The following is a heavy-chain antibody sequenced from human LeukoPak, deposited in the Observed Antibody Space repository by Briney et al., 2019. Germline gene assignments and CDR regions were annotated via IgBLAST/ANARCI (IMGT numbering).Heavy chain of an antibody. J-gene: IGHJ4*02. CDR2: TCYRSKWYN. D-gene: IGHD6-19*01. CDR1: GDSVSSKNGA. Sequence: PSQTLSLTCAVSGDSVSSKNGAWNWIRQSPSRGLEWLGRTCYRSKWYNDYAESMEGRMTISQDTSKNQYSLHLNSVTPDDTAVYYCARDLGTTGWHTFDYWGQGTLVIVSS. CDR3: ARDLGTTGWHTFDY. V-gene: IGHV6-1*01.